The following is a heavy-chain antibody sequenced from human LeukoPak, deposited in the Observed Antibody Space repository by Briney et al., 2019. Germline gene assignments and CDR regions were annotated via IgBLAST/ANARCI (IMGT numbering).Heavy chain of an antibody. Sequence: SGKVSCKASGGTFSSYAISWVRQAPGQGEEWMGGIIPIFGTGKYAQKFQGRGTITTAESTTTAYMELSSLRSEDTAVYYCAREYYYDSSGYYYVIDYWGQGTLVTVSS. CDR1: GGTFSSYA. J-gene: IGHJ4*02. V-gene: IGHV1-69*05. D-gene: IGHD3-22*01. CDR3: AREYYYDSSGYYYVIDY. CDR2: IIPIFGTG.